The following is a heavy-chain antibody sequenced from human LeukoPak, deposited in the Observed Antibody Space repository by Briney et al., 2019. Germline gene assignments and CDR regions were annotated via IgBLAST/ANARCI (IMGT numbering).Heavy chain of an antibody. CDR2: ISSGGNT. CDR3: AREVRGYYFDY. Sequence: GGSLRLSCAASGFVVSSNYMSWVRQAPGKGLEWVSVISSGGNTYYADSVKGRFTISRDISKNTLYLQMNGLRAEDTAVYYCAREVRGYYFDYWGQGTLVTVS. J-gene: IGHJ4*02. D-gene: IGHD3-22*01. CDR1: GFVVSSNY. V-gene: IGHV3-53*01.